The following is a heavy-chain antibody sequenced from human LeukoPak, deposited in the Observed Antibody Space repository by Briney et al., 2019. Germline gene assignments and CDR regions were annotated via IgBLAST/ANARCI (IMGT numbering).Heavy chain of an antibody. D-gene: IGHD3-22*01. CDR1: GGSFSIYY. CDR2: IYYSGST. Sequence: PSETLSLTCTVSGGSFSIYYWNWIRQPPGKGLEWIGYIYYSGSTNYNPSLKSRVTISVDTSKNQFSLKLSSVTAADTAVYYCARSTYYYDSSGYSYYSYYYMDVWGKGTTVTISS. CDR3: ARSTYYYDSSGYSYYSYYYMDV. J-gene: IGHJ6*03. V-gene: IGHV4-59*01.